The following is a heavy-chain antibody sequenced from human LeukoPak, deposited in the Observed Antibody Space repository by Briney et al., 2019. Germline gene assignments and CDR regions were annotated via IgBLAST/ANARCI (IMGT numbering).Heavy chain of an antibody. CDR2: IYYSGST. CDR1: GGSFSSYY. CDR3: ARLPGEWELLAFDY. Sequence: SETLSLTCAVYGGSFSSYYWGWIRQPPGKGLEWIGSIYYSGSTYYNPSLKSRVTISVDTSKNQFSLKLSSVTAADTAVYYCARLPGEWELLAFDYWGQGTLVTVSS. J-gene: IGHJ4*02. D-gene: IGHD1-26*01. V-gene: IGHV4-39*01.